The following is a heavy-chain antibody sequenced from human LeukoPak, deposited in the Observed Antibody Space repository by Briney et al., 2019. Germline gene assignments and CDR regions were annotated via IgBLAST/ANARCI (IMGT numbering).Heavy chain of an antibody. D-gene: IGHD6-19*01. Sequence: ASVKVSCKASGYTFTSYGISWVRQASGQGLEWMGWISAYNGNTNYAQKLQGRVTMTTDTSTSTAYMELRSLRSDDTAVYYCARLPADTAGWCFDYWGQGTLVTVSS. CDR3: ARLPADTAGWCFDY. CDR2: ISAYNGNT. CDR1: GYTFTSYG. J-gene: IGHJ4*02. V-gene: IGHV1-18*01.